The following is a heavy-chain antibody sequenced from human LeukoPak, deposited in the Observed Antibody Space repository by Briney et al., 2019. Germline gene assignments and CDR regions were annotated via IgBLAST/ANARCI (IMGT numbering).Heavy chain of an antibody. Sequence: PGGSLRLSCAASGFTFDDYAMHWVRQAPGKGLEWVSGISWNSGSIGYADSVKGRFTISRDNAKNSLYLQMNSLRAEDAALYYCAKDTLHDYGDSYFDYWGQGTLVTVSS. CDR1: GFTFDDYA. V-gene: IGHV3-9*01. CDR2: ISWNSGSI. CDR3: AKDTLHDYGDSYFDY. D-gene: IGHD4-17*01. J-gene: IGHJ4*02.